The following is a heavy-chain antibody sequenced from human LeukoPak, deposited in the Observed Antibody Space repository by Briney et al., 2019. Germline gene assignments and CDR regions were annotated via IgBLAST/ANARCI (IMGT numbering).Heavy chain of an antibody. Sequence: GGSLRLSCAASGFTFSSYAMHWVRQAPGKGLEWVAVISYDGSNKYYADSVKGRFTISRDNSKNTLYLQMNSLRAEDTAVYYCANRGSSRDWGQGTLVTVSS. V-gene: IGHV3-30-3*01. J-gene: IGHJ4*02. D-gene: IGHD6-13*01. CDR2: ISYDGSNK. CDR3: ANRGSSRD. CDR1: GFTFSSYA.